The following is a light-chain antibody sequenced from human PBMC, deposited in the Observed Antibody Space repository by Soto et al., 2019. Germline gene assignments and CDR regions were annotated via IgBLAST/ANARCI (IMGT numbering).Light chain of an antibody. J-gene: IGKJ2*01. Sequence: EIVLTQSPGTLSLSPGERATLSCRASQSVSSSYLDWYQQKPGQAPMLLIYGASSRFTGIPDRFSGSWSGTDVTLTINTLAPADFAVYYWQQYGCSPRYTFGQGTKLEIK. CDR2: GAS. CDR3: QQYGCSPRYT. V-gene: IGKV3-20*01. CDR1: QSVSSSY.